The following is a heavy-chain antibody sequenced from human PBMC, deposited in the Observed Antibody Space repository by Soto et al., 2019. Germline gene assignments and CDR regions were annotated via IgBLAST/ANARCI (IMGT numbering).Heavy chain of an antibody. D-gene: IGHD2-2*01. V-gene: IGHV4-59*08. Sequence: QVQLQESGPGLVKPSETLSLTCTVSGGSISSYYWSWIRQPPGKGLEWIGYIYYSGSTNYNPSLKSRVTTSVDTSKNQFPLKLSSVTAADTAVYYCARQLGYCSSTSCYDYYYYMDVWGKGTTVTVSS. CDR1: GGSISSYY. CDR3: ARQLGYCSSTSCYDYYYYMDV. CDR2: IYYSGST. J-gene: IGHJ6*03.